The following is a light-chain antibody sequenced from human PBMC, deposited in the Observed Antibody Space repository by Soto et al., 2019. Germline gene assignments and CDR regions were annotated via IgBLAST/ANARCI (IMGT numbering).Light chain of an antibody. CDR3: QQYDRASWT. CDR2: RAS. Sequence: DIQMTQSPSTLSASVGDRVIITCRASQSISSWLAWYQQKPGKAPDLLIYRASTLKTGIPSRFSGSGSGTEFTLTISSLQPDDSATYYCQQYDRASWTFGPGTKVEIK. CDR1: QSISSW. V-gene: IGKV1-5*03. J-gene: IGKJ1*01.